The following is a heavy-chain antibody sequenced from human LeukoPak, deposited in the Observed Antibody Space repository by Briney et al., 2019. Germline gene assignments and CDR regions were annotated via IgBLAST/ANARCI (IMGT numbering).Heavy chain of an antibody. V-gene: IGHV4-4*02. CDR1: GGSISSTNW. Sequence: SETLSLTCAVSGGSISSTNWWNWVRQPPGKGLEWIGEVHHSGSTNYNPSLKSRVTISVDKSKNQFSLKLTSVTAADTAVCYCARGGNGTYYSPPNFDSWGQGTLVTVSS. D-gene: IGHD1-26*01. J-gene: IGHJ4*02. CDR3: ARGGNGTYYSPPNFDS. CDR2: VHHSGST.